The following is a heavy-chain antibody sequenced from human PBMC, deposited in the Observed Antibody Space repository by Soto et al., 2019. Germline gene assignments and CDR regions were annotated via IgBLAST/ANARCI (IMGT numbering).Heavy chain of an antibody. Sequence: PGGSLRLSCAASGFTFSSYGMHWVRQAPGKGLEWVAVIWYDGSNKYYADSVKGRFTISRDNSKNTLYLQMDSLRAEDTAVYYCARDGVGGYCISTSCPYGMDVWGQGTTVTVSS. J-gene: IGHJ6*02. D-gene: IGHD2-2*01. CDR3: ARDGVGGYCISTSCPYGMDV. CDR1: GFTFSSYG. V-gene: IGHV3-33*01. CDR2: IWYDGSNK.